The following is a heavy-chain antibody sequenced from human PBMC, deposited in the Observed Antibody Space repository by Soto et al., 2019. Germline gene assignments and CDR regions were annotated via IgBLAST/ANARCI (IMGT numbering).Heavy chain of an antibody. D-gene: IGHD3-3*01. CDR3: ARDFNDFWRGSQWGAFDI. CDR1: GYTFTSYG. J-gene: IGHJ3*02. CDR2: ISTYNGNT. V-gene: IGHV1-18*04. Sequence: QVQLVQSGAEVKKPGASVKVSCKASGYTFTSYGISWVRQAPGQGLEWMAWISTYNGNTNYAQKLQGRVIMTTDTSTSTAYMELRSLRSDDTAVYYCARDFNDFWRGSQWGAFDIWGQGTMVTVSS.